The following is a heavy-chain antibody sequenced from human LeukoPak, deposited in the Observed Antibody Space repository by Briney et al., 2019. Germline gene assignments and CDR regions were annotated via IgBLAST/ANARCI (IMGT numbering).Heavy chain of an antibody. CDR2: INPNSGGT. CDR1: RYTFTGYY. J-gene: IGHJ5*02. Sequence: GASVKVSCKASRYTFTGYYMHWVRQAPGQGREWMGWINPNSGGTNYEQKFQGRVTMTRDTSISTAHMELSRLRSDDTAVYYCARAQNYYGSGSPYYNWFDPWGQGTLVTVSS. V-gene: IGHV1-2*02. D-gene: IGHD3-10*01. CDR3: ARAQNYYGSGSPYYNWFDP.